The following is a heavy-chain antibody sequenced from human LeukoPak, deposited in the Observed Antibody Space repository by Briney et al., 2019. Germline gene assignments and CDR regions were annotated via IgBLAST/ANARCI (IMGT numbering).Heavy chain of an antibody. J-gene: IGHJ4*02. Sequence: KSTETLSLTCTVSGGSISSYYWSWIRQPPGKGLEWIGYIYYSGSTNYNPSLKSRVTISVDKSKNQFSLKLSSVTAADTAVYYCAREFYSFGYPYFFDYWGQGTLVTVSS. CDR3: AREFYSFGYPYFFDY. CDR2: IYYSGST. D-gene: IGHD5-18*01. V-gene: IGHV4-59*12. CDR1: GGSISSYY.